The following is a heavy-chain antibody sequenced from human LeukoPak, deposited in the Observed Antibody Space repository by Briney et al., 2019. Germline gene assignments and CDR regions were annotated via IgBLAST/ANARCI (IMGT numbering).Heavy chain of an antibody. Sequence: SETLSLTCTVSGGSISSSSYYWGWIRQPPGKGLEWIGSIYYSGSTYYNPSLKSRVTISVDTSKNQFSLKLSSVTAADTAVYYCARRRDHYYYYYMDVWGKGTTVTVSS. CDR2: IYYSGST. CDR1: GGSISSSSYY. CDR3: ARRRDHYYYYYMDV. D-gene: IGHD3-10*01. J-gene: IGHJ6*03. V-gene: IGHV4-39*07.